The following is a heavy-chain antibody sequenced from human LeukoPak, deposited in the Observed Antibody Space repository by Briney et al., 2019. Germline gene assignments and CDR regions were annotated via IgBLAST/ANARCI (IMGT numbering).Heavy chain of an antibody. J-gene: IGHJ3*02. CDR2: ISGSGGST. Sequence: GGSLRLSCAASGFTFSSYAMSWVRQAPGKGLEWVSAISGSGGSTYYADSVKGRFTISRDNSKNTLYLQMNSLRAEDTAVYYCAKDRHRGMTTVTRDAFDIWGQGTMVTVSS. D-gene: IGHD4-17*01. CDR1: GFTFSSYA. V-gene: IGHV3-23*01. CDR3: AKDRHRGMTTVTRDAFDI.